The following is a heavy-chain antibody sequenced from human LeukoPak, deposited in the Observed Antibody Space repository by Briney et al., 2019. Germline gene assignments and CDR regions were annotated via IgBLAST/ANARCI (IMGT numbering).Heavy chain of an antibody. Sequence: SETLSLTCAVYGGSFSDYDWSWIRQPPGKGLEWIGEINQSGSTHYKPSLKSRVTISVDTSKNQYSQKLSSGTAADTAVYYWARAPGTRVPYWGQGTLVSVSS. J-gene: IGHJ4*02. D-gene: IGHD3-10*01. CDR2: INQSGST. V-gene: IGHV4-34*01. CDR1: GGSFSDYD. CDR3: ARAPGTRVPY.